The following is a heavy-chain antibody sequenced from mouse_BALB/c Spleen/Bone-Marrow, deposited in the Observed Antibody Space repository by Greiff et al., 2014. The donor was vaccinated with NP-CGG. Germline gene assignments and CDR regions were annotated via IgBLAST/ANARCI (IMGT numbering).Heavy chain of an antibody. CDR2: ISSGGSYT. CDR1: GFTFSSYA. Sequence: EVMLVESGGDLVKPGGSLKLSCAASGFTFSSYAMSWVRQTPEKRLEWVATISSGGSYTYYLDSVKGRFTISRDNAKNTLYLQMSSLSSEDRAMYYCARPYYYGHAMDYWGQGTSVTVSS. J-gene: IGHJ4*01. CDR3: ARPYYYGHAMDY. V-gene: IGHV5-9-1*01. D-gene: IGHD1-1*02.